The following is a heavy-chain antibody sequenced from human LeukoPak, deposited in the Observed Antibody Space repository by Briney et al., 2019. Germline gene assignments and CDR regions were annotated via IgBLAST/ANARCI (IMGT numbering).Heavy chain of an antibody. CDR2: INPNSGDT. V-gene: IGHV1-2*02. CDR3: ARVQYQLLFEGNWFDP. CDR1: GYTFSGYY. Sequence: GASVKVSCKASGYTFSGYYIHWVRQAPGQGLEWMGWINPNSGDTHYAQKFQGRVTMTRDTSSSTAYMDLNSLISDDTAVYYCARVQYQLLFEGNWFDPWGQGTLVTVSS. J-gene: IGHJ5*02. D-gene: IGHD2-2*01.